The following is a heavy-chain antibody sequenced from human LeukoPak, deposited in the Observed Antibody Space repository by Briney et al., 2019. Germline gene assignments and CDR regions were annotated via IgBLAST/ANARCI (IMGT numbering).Heavy chain of an antibody. D-gene: IGHD3-9*01. CDR1: GGSISSSSYY. J-gene: IGHJ3*02. V-gene: IGHV4-39*07. Sequence: SETLSLTCTVSGGSISSSSYYWGWIRHPPGKGLEWIGSIYYSGSTYHNPSLKSRVTISVDTSKNQFSLKLSSVTAADTAVYYCARGNFDWLFRLRPIYAFDIWGQGTMVTVSS. CDR2: IYYSGST. CDR3: ARGNFDWLFRLRPIYAFDI.